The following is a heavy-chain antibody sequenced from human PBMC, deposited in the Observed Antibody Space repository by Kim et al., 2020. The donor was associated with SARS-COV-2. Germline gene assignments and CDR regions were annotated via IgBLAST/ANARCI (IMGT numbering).Heavy chain of an antibody. CDR1: RSTFSNIA. J-gene: IGHJ4*02. CDR3: AKVADVDTVAVY. Sequence: GGSLRLSCAASRSTFSNIAMTWVRQAPGKGLEWVSAISCGGHYTYYADSVKGRFTVSRDNSKNTLYLQMNSLRAEDTAVYYCAKVADVDTVAVYWGQGTLVSVSP. D-gene: IGHD5-18*01. V-gene: IGHV3-23*01. CDR2: ISCGGHYT.